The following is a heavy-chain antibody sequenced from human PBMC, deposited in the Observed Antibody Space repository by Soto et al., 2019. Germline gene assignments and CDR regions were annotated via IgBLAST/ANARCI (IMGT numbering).Heavy chain of an antibody. J-gene: IGHJ6*02. V-gene: IGHV3-23*01. CDR1: GFTFSSYA. Sequence: PGGSLRLPCSASGFTFSSYAMSWVRKAPGKGLEWVSAISGSGGSTYYADSVKGRFTISRDNSKNTLYLQMNSLRAEDTAVYYCAKIQGSSGWYYGMDVWGQGTTVTVSS. CDR2: ISGSGGST. CDR3: AKIQGSSGWYYGMDV. D-gene: IGHD6-19*01.